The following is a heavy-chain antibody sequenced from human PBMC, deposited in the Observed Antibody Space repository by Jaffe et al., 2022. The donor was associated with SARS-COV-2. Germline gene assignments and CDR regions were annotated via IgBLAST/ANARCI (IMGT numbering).Heavy chain of an antibody. Sequence: EVQLLESGGGLVQPGGSLRLSCAASGFTFSSYAMSWVRQAPGKGLEWVSAISGSGGSTYYADSVKGRFTISRDNSKNTLYLQMNSLRAEDTAVYYCAKDRDSSGYLPVPFDYWGQGTLVTVSS. J-gene: IGHJ4*02. CDR3: AKDRDSSGYLPVPFDY. CDR1: GFTFSSYA. CDR2: ISGSGGST. V-gene: IGHV3-23*01. D-gene: IGHD3-22*01.